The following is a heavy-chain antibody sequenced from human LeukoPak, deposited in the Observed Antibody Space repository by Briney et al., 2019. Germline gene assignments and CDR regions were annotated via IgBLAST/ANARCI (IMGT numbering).Heavy chain of an antibody. D-gene: IGHD6-6*01. Sequence: TGGSLRLSCAASGFTFSRHWMDWVRQAPGKGLEWVANIKEDGSVKQYVDSVKGRFTISRDNAKNSLYLQMNSLRAEDTAVYYCMAESSTSLEGYWGQGTLVTVSS. CDR2: IKEDGSVK. J-gene: IGHJ4*02. CDR1: GFTFSRHW. V-gene: IGHV3-7*01. CDR3: MAESSTSLEGY.